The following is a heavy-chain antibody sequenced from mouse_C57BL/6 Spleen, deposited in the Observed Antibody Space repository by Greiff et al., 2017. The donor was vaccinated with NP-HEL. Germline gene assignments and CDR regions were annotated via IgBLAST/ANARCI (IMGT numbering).Heavy chain of an antibody. CDR1: GYSFTGYY. D-gene: IGHD2-4*01. CDR2: INPSTGGT. Sequence: VQLKESGPELVKPGASVKISCKASGYSFTGYYMNWVKQSPEKSLEWIGEINPSTGGTTYNQKFKAKATLTVDKSSSTAYMQLKSLTSEDSAVYYCARWRDDYDDDYAMDYWGQGTSVTVSS. V-gene: IGHV1-42*01. J-gene: IGHJ4*01. CDR3: ARWRDDYDDDYAMDY.